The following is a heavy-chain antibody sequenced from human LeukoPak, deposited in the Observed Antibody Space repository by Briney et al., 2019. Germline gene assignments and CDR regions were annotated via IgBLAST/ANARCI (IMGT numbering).Heavy chain of an antibody. D-gene: IGHD6-6*01. CDR2: IYSGGST. V-gene: IGHV3-53*01. CDR1: GFTASSDY. J-gene: IGHJ6*02. Sequence: PGGSLRLSCAVSGFTASSDYMSWVRQAPGEGLEWVAVIYSGGSTYYEDSVKGRFTISRDNSKNKLYLQMNSLRAEDTAVYYCAGEYSSSSGYYYYYGMDVWGQGTTVTVSS. CDR3: AGEYSSSSGYYYYYGMDV.